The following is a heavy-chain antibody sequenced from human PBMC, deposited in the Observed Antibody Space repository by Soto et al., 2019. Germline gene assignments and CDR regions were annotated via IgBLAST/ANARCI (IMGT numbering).Heavy chain of an antibody. Sequence: EVQLVESGGGLVQPGGSLRLSCAASGFTFSSYWMHWVRQAPGKGLVWVSRINSDGSSTSYADSVKGRFTISRDNAKNTLYLQMNSLRAEDTAVYHCARDPVDPYYYYGMDVWGQGTAVTVSS. CDR2: INSDGSST. J-gene: IGHJ6*02. CDR1: GFTFSSYW. D-gene: IGHD3-9*01. V-gene: IGHV3-74*01. CDR3: ARDPVDPYYYYGMDV.